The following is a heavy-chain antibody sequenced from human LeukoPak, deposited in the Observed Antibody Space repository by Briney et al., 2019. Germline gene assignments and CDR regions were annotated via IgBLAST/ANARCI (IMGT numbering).Heavy chain of an antibody. CDR1: GYTFTSYY. J-gene: IGHJ4*02. Sequence: ASVKVSCKASGYTFTSYYMHWVRQAPGQGLEWMGIINPSGGSTSYAQKFQGSVTMTRDTSSNTAYMELSRLRSDDTAVYYCARDERYDSSGYPFDCWGQGTLVTVSS. CDR2: INPSGGST. V-gene: IGHV1-46*01. D-gene: IGHD3-22*01. CDR3: ARDERYDSSGYPFDC.